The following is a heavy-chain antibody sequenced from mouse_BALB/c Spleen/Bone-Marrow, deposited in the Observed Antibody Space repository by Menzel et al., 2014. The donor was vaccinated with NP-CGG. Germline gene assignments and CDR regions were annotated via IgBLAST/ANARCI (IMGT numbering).Heavy chain of an antibody. V-gene: IGHV6-6*02. CDR1: GFTFSNYW. CDR2: IRLKSHNYAT. CDR3: TTGFAY. J-gene: IGHJ3*01. Sequence: EVKLQESGGGLVQPGGSMKLSCVASGFTFSNYWMNWVRQSPEKGLEWVAGIRLKSHNYATRYAESVKGRFTISRDDSKSSVYLQMNNLRAEGTGIYYCTTGFAYWGQGTLVTVSA.